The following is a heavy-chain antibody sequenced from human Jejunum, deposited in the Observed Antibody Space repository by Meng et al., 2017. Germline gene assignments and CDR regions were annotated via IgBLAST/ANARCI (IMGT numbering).Heavy chain of an antibody. Sequence: QVQLQKYGRVLVKLSQTLSLTGAISGDSVSSNSAAWNWIRQSPSRGVEWLGRTYYRSKWYNDYEESVKSRLTINPDTSKNQFSLQLNSVTPEDTAVYYCVRTSNWSLDYWGQGTLVTVSS. V-gene: IGHV6-1*01. D-gene: IGHD6-13*01. J-gene: IGHJ4*01. CDR2: TYYRSKWYN. CDR1: GDSVSSNSAA. CDR3: VRTSNWSLDY.